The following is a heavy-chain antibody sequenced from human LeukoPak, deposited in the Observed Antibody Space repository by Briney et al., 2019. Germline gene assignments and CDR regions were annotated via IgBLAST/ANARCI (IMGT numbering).Heavy chain of an antibody. CDR1: GFTFSSYS. CDR2: ISSSSSYI. CDR3: ARDLVEMATIFSR. Sequence: PGGSLRLSCAASGFTFSSYSMNWIRQAPGKGLEWVSSISSSSSYIYYADSVKGRFTISRDNAKNSLYLQMNSLRAEDTAVYYCARDLVEMATIFSRWGQGNLVTVSS. V-gene: IGHV3-21*01. D-gene: IGHD5-12*01. J-gene: IGHJ4*02.